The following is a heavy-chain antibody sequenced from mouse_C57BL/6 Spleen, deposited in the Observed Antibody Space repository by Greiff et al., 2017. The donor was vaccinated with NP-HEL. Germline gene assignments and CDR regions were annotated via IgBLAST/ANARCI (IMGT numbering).Heavy chain of an antibody. Sequence: VNVVESGPELVKPGASVKISCKASGYAFSSSWMNWVKQRPGKGLEWIGRIYPGDGDTNYNGKFKGKATLTADKSSSTAYMQLSSLTSEDSAVYFCAREPLITTVVGYGYFDVWGTGTTVTVSS. CDR1: GYAFSSSW. V-gene: IGHV1-82*01. CDR3: AREPLITTVVGYGYFDV. J-gene: IGHJ1*03. D-gene: IGHD1-1*01. CDR2: IYPGDGDT.